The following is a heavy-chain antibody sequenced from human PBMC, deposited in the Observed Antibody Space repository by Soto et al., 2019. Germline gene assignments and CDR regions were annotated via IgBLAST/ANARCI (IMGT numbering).Heavy chain of an antibody. J-gene: IGHJ6*02. CDR2: IIPIFGTT. V-gene: IGHV1-69*06. D-gene: IGHD1-26*01. Sequence: ASVKVSCKASGGTFSSYAISWVRQAPGQGLEWMGGIIPIFGTTNYARRFQGRVTITADKSTSTAYMELRSLRSEDTAVYYCARGTRSGSYYYYGLDVWGQGTTVTVSS. CDR1: GGTFSSYA. CDR3: ARGTRSGSYYYYGLDV.